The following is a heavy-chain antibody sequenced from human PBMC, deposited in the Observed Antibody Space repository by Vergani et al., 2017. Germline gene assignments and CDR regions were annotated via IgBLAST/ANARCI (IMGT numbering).Heavy chain of an antibody. D-gene: IGHD1-1*01. J-gene: IGHJ3*02. CDR2: IIPILGIA. CDR1: GGTFSSYT. Sequence: QVQLVQSGAEVKKPGSSVKVSCKASGGTFSSYTISWVRQAPGQGLEWMGRIIPILGIANYAQKFQGRVTITADKSTSTAYMELSSLRSEDTAVYYCARYNWNDRYKNEGDAFDIWGQGTMVTVSS. V-gene: IGHV1-69*02. CDR3: ARYNWNDRYKNEGDAFDI.